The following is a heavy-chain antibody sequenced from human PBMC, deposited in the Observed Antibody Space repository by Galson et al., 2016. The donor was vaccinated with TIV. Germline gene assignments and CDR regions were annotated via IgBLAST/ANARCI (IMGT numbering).Heavy chain of an antibody. CDR1: GFAFSHYE. CDR3: ARDTAGVEDFDY. Sequence: SLRLSCAASGFAFSHYEMNWVRQAPGQALEWVAYITGDGNVKSYVESVRGRFTISRDNAMSLLYLQMNSLRGEDTAVYYCARDTAGVEDFDYWGQGTPVTVSS. CDR2: ITGDGNVK. J-gene: IGHJ4*02. V-gene: IGHV3-48*03. D-gene: IGHD3-3*01.